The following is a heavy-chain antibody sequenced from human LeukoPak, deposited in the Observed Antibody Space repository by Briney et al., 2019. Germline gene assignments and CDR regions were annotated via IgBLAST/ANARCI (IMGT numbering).Heavy chain of an antibody. V-gene: IGHV3-33*01. J-gene: IGHJ5*02. CDR2: IWDDGNNK. D-gene: IGHD2-8*01. CDR1: GFTFTTYV. Sequence: GGSLTLSCAVSGFTFTTYVMHWVRQAPGKGLDWVALIWDDGNNKYYADSVKGRFTISRDNSKNTLYLQMNSLRAEDTAVYYCARDNGEWRLNWFDHWGQGTLVTVSS. CDR3: ARDNGEWRLNWFDH.